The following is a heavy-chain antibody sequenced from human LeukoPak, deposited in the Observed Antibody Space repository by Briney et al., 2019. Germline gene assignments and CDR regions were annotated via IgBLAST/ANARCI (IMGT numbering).Heavy chain of an antibody. CDR3: ARDPPSFQY. Sequence: GGSLRLSCAASGFTFSSYAMSWVRQAPGKGLEWVSAISGSGGTTYYADSVKGRFTISRDNAKNSLYLQMNSLRAEDTAVYYCARDPPSFQYWGQGTLVTVSA. J-gene: IGHJ1*01. CDR1: GFTFSSYA. V-gene: IGHV3-23*01. CDR2: ISGSGGTT.